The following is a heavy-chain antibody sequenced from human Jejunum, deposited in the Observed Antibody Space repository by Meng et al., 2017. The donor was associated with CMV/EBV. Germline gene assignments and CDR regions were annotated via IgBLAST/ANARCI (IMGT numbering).Heavy chain of an antibody. CDR1: GFTFSDYW. CDR2: INSDGSST. J-gene: IGHJ4*01. D-gene: IGHD1-14*01. Sequence: EVQLVESGGALVQPGGSLRVSCAASGFTFSDYWMHWVRQAPGEGLEWISCINSDGSSTSYADSVKGRFTISRDNAKNTLYLEMNSLRAEDTGVYYCARENNGPEEYWGQGTLVTVSS. CDR3: ARENNGPEEY. V-gene: IGHV3-74*01.